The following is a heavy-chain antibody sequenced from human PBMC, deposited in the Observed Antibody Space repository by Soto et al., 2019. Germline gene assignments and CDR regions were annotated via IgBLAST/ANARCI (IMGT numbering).Heavy chain of an antibody. CDR2: IYPGDSDT. CDR1: GYSFTSYW. J-gene: IGHJ4*02. Sequence: GESLKISCKGSGYSFTSYWIGWVRQMPGKGLEWMGIIYPGDSDTRYSPSFQGQVTISVDKSISTAYLQWSSLKASDTAMYYCARQPDYNILTGYSYYFDYWGQGTLVTVSS. CDR3: ARQPDYNILTGYSYYFDY. V-gene: IGHV5-51*01. D-gene: IGHD3-9*01.